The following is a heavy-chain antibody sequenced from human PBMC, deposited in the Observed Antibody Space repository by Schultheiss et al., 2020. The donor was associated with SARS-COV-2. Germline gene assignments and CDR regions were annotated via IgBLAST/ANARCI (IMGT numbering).Heavy chain of an antibody. V-gene: IGHV3-66*04. CDR3: ARLYRYGMDV. D-gene: IGHD3-16*02. Sequence: GESLKISCAASGFTVSSNYMSWVRQAPGKGLEWVSVIYSGGSTYYADSVKGRFTISRDNSKNTLYLQMNSLRAADTAVYYCARLYRYGMDVWGQGTTVTVSS. J-gene: IGHJ6*02. CDR2: IYSGGST. CDR1: GFTVSSNY.